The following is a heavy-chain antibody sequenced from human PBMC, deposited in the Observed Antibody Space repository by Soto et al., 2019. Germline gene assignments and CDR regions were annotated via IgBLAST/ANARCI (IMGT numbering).Heavy chain of an antibody. CDR1: GGTFSSYT. D-gene: IGHD3-10*01. CDR2: IIPILGIA. V-gene: IGHV1-69*04. J-gene: IGHJ3*02. Sequence: ASVKVSCKASGGTFSSYTISWVRQAPGQGLEWMGRIIPILGIANYAQKFQGRVTITADKSTSTAYMELSSLRSEDTAVYYCARDLRRSMVRGVIFGHAFDIWGQGTMVTVSS. CDR3: ARDLRRSMVRGVIFGHAFDI.